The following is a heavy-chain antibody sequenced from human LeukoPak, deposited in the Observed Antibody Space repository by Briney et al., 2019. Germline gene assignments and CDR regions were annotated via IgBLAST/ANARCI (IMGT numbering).Heavy chain of an antibody. CDR2: IYYSGST. Sequence: KSSETLSLTCTVSGGSISSYYWSWIRQPSGKGLEWIGYIYYSGSTNYNPSLKSRVTISVDTSKNQFSLKLSSVTAADTAVYYCARVGDYGDPVVIDYWGQGTLVTVSS. CDR3: ARVGDYGDPVVIDY. V-gene: IGHV4-59*01. J-gene: IGHJ4*02. D-gene: IGHD4-17*01. CDR1: GGSISSYY.